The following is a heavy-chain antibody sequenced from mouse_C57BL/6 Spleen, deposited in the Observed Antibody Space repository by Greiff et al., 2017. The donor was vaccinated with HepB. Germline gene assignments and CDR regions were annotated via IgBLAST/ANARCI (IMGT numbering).Heavy chain of an antibody. J-gene: IGHJ2*01. D-gene: IGHD1-2*01. V-gene: IGHV3-2*02. CDR2: ISYSGST. CDR3: ARTARIKY. Sequence: EVKLMESGPGLVKPSQSLSLTCTVTGYSITSGYGWTWIRQFPGNTLEWMGYISYSGSTNYNPSLKSRISITRDTSKNQFFLQLNSVTTEDTATYYCARTARIKYWGQGTTLTVSS. CDR1: GYSITSGYG.